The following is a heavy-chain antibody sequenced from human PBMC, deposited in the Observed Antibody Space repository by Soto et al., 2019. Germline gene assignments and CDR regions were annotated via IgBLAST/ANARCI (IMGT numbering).Heavy chain of an antibody. CDR1: GFTFSSYS. V-gene: IGHV3-21*01. Sequence: GGSLRLSCAASGFTFSSYSMNWVRQAPGKGLEWVSSISSSSSYIYYADSVKGRFTISRDNAKNSLYLQMNSLRAEDTAVYYCARVGSSSRSPHNWFDPWGQGTLVTVSS. CDR3: ARVGSSSRSPHNWFDP. D-gene: IGHD6-6*01. CDR2: ISSSSSYI. J-gene: IGHJ5*02.